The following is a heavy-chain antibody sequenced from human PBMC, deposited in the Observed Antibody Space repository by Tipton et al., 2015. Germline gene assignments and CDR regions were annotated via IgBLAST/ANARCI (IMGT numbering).Heavy chain of an antibody. D-gene: IGHD3-9*01. V-gene: IGHV3-23*01. CDR3: AKDMSGGWLTRYRRYGMDL. CDR1: GLLFSDYA. Sequence: SLRLSCSASGLLFSDYALSWVRQAPGKGLEWVSAISASGFSTYFVDSVKGRFTISRDNSNNTLSLQMNRLRPEDTATYYCAKDMSGGWLTRYRRYGMDLWGQGATVIVSS. CDR2: ISASGFST. J-gene: IGHJ6*02.